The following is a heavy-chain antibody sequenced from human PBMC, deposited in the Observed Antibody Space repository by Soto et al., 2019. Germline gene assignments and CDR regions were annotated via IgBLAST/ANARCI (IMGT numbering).Heavy chain of an antibody. V-gene: IGHV1-69*02. J-gene: IGHJ4*02. CDR2: IIPILGIA. Sequence: ASVKVSCKASGGTFSSYTISWVRQAPGQGLEWMGRIIPILGIANYAQKFQGRVTITADKSTSTAYMELSSLRSEDTAVYYCASAGEYSSSILDYWGQGTLVTVSS. CDR1: GGTFSSYT. CDR3: ASAGEYSSSILDY. D-gene: IGHD6-6*01.